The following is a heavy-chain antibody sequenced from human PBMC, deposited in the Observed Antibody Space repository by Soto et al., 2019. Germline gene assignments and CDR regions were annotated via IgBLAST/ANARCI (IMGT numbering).Heavy chain of an antibody. Sequence: EVQLVESGGGLVQPGGSLRLSCAASGFTFSSYDMHWVRQATGKGLEWVSAIGTAGVTYYPGSVKGRFTISRENANNSLYPQMNSLRAGDTAVYYCARVGGSHIAVAGTDYYGMAVWGQGTTVTVSS. CDR3: ARVGGSHIAVAGTDYYGMAV. V-gene: IGHV3-13*01. J-gene: IGHJ6*02. CDR1: GFTFSSYD. CDR2: IGTAGVT. D-gene: IGHD6-19*01.